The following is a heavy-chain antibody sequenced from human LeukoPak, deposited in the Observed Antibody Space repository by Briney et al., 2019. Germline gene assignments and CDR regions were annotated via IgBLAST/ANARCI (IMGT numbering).Heavy chain of an antibody. CDR2: ISAYNGNT. V-gene: IGHV1-18*01. CDR3: ARVRNDYVWGSYRYTYYFDY. CDR1: GYTFTSYG. J-gene: IGHJ4*02. Sequence: GASVKVSCKASGYTFTSYGISWVRQAPGQGLEWMGWISAYNGNTNYAQKLQGRVTMTTDTSTSTAYMELRSLRSDDTAVYYCARVRNDYVWGSYRYTYYFDYWGQETLVTVSS. D-gene: IGHD3-16*02.